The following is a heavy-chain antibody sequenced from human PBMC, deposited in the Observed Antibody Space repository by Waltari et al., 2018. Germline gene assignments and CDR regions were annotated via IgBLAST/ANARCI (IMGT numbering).Heavy chain of an antibody. Sequence: EVHLVESGGGLVQPGGSLRLSCAASGFTFTFYWMTWVRQAPGKGLEWVANIKQDGSGKYYVDSVKGRFTISRDNAKNSLYLQMNSLRAEDTAVYYCARTPDCSSTSCYSASLDYWGQGTLVTVSS. V-gene: IGHV3-7*01. CDR3: ARTPDCSSTSCYSASLDY. CDR1: GFTFTFYW. D-gene: IGHD2-2*01. CDR2: IKQDGSGK. J-gene: IGHJ4*02.